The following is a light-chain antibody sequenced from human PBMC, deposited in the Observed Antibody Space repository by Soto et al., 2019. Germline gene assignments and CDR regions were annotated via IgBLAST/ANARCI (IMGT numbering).Light chain of an antibody. CDR1: QGISNW. CDR3: QQYNNWPFLT. J-gene: IGKJ4*01. Sequence: DIQMTQSPSTLSASIGDTVTVACRASQGISNWLAWYQQKPGKAPKLLIFHASSLESGVPSRFSGSGSGTEFTLTISSLQSEDFAVYYCQQYNNWPFLTFGGGTKVDIK. V-gene: IGKV1-5*01. CDR2: HAS.